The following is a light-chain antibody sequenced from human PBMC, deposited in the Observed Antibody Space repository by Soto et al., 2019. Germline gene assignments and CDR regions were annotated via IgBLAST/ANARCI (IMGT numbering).Light chain of an antibody. Sequence: EIVLTQTPRVLSLSPDYRATLSCRPSQSVSNNYLAWYQQKPGQAPRLLIYGASSRATGIPDRFSGSGSGTDFTLTISRLEPEDFAVYCCQQYGSSPITFGQGTRLEI. V-gene: IGKV3-20*01. CDR2: GAS. CDR3: QQYGSSPIT. J-gene: IGKJ5*01. CDR1: QSVSNNY.